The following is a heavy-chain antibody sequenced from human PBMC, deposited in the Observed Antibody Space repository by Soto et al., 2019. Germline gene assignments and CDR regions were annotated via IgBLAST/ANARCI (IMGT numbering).Heavy chain of an antibody. D-gene: IGHD2-2*01. CDR3: ATLGYCSRTSCGTRGVFDY. CDR1: GFTFSSYA. V-gene: IGHV3-23*01. CDR2: ISGSGGST. J-gene: IGHJ4*02. Sequence: PGGSLRLSCAASGFTFSSYATSWVRQAPGKGLEWVSAISGSGGSTYYADSVKGRFTISRDNSKNTLYLQMNSLRAEDRAVYYCATLGYCSRTSCGTRGVFDYWGQGTLVTVSS.